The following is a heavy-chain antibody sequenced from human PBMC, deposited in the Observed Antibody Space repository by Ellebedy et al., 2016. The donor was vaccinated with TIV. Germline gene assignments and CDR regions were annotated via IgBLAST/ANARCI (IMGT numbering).Heavy chain of an antibody. D-gene: IGHD3-16*02. CDR1: GYTFTSYG. Sequence: ASVKVSCKASGYTFTSYGISWVRQAPGQGLEWMGWISAYNGNTNYAQKLQGRVTMTTDTSTSTAYMELMSLRSDDTAVYYCARDSRVTFGGLIVYFDFWGQGTLVTVSS. V-gene: IGHV1-18*01. J-gene: IGHJ4*02. CDR3: ARDSRVTFGGLIVYFDF. CDR2: ISAYNGNT.